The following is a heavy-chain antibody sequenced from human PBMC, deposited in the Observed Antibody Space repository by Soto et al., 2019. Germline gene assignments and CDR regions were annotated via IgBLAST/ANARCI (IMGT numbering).Heavy chain of an antibody. Sequence: QVQLQESGPGLVKPSQTLSLTCTVSGDSISSGYYYWSWIRHPPEKGLEWIGYIYNSVITYYNPSLKRRLSISGDTYKNPFPLKLNSVTAADTAVYYCARGGRRIGVVTAILYAFDIWGQGTIVTVSS. J-gene: IGHJ3*02. V-gene: IGHV4-31*03. CDR2: IYNSVIT. D-gene: IGHD2-21*02. CDR3: ARGGRRIGVVTAILYAFDI. CDR1: GDSISSGYYY.